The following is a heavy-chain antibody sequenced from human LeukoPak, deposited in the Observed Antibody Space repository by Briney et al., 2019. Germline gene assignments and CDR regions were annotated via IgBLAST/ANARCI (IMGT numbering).Heavy chain of an antibody. D-gene: IGHD5-18*01. V-gene: IGHV4-59*08. CDR2: IYYSGST. J-gene: IGHJ4*02. Sequence: SETLSLTCTVSGGSISGYYWSWIRQPPGKGLEWIGYIYYSGSTNYNPSLKSRVTISVDTSKNQFSLKLSPVTAADTAVYYCARRGYSYGPFDYWGQGTLVTVSS. CDR1: GGSISGYY. CDR3: ARRGYSYGPFDY.